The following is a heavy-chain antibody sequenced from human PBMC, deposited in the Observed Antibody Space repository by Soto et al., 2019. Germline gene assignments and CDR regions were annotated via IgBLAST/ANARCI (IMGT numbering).Heavy chain of an antibody. CDR2: IIPILGIA. CDR1: GDTFSRHT. Sequence: QVQLVQSGAEVKKPGSSVKVSCKASGDTFSRHTISWVRQAPGQGLEWMGRIIPILGIANYAQKFQGRGTITADKSTSTDYMDLSSLRSEDTAVYYCARVAEMGTVTKGYYYYMDVWGKGTTVTVSS. D-gene: IGHD4-17*01. J-gene: IGHJ6*03. CDR3: ARVAEMGTVTKGYYYYMDV. V-gene: IGHV1-69*02.